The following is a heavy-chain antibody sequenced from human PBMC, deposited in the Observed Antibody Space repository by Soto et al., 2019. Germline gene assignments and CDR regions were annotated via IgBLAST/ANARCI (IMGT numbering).Heavy chain of an antibody. V-gene: IGHV4-61*01. CDR3: AGADSGNYCHGFQM. D-gene: IGHD1-26*01. CDR2: IYDSVTT. Sequence: SETVSLTCTVSGGSVTSRFYHYNWIRQPPGKGLEWIGYIYDSVTTNYNSSLESRLTIAVDTSKNLFSLRLSSVTAADTCVYYCAGADSGNYCHGFQMWGQGKKVTVS. J-gene: IGHJ3*02. CDR1: GGSVTSRFYH.